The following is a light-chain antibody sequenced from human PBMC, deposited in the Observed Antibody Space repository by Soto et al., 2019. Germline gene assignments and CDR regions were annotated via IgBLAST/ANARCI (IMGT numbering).Light chain of an antibody. V-gene: IGKV1-5*03. CDR1: QSINSW. CDR2: KTS. Sequence: DLQMTQSPSTLSASVGDRVTITCRASQSINSWLAWYQQKPGKAPNLLIYKTSDLETGVPSRFSGSGSGTEFTLTINSLQPDDFATYYCKQYNSYAIFTFGPGTKVDIK. CDR3: KQYNSYAIFT. J-gene: IGKJ3*01.